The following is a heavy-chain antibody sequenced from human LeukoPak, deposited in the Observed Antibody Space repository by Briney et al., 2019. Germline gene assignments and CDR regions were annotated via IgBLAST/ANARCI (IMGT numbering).Heavy chain of an antibody. J-gene: IGHJ3*01. Sequence: GGSLRLSCGASGFTFSSYSMNWVRQAPGKGLEWVSSISSSSSYIYYADSVKGRFTISRDNAKNSLYLQMNSLRAEDTAVYYCARGWSEQLVNDAFDVWGQGTLVSVSS. V-gene: IGHV3-21*01. D-gene: IGHD6-6*01. CDR2: ISSSSSYI. CDR3: ARGWSEQLVNDAFDV. CDR1: GFTFSSYS.